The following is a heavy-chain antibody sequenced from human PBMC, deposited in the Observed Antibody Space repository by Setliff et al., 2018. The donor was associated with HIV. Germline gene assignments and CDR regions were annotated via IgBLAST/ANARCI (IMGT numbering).Heavy chain of an antibody. CDR2: INTNTGNP. J-gene: IGHJ3*02. CDR1: GYTFTSYA. CDR3: AVGPYDSSGYYGLAFDI. V-gene: IGHV7-4-1*01. D-gene: IGHD3-22*01. Sequence: GASVKVSCKASGYTFTSYAMNWVRQAPGQGLEWMGWINTNTGNPTYAQGFTGRFVFSLDTSVSTAYLQICSLKAEDTAVYYCAVGPYDSSGYYGLAFDIWGQGAMVTVSS.